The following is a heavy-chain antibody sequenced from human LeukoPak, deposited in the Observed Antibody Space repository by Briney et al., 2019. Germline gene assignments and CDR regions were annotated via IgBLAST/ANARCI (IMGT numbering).Heavy chain of an antibody. CDR1: GFTFSSYS. Sequence: GGSLRLSCAASGFTFSSYSMNWVRQAPGKGLEWVSSISSSSSYIYYADSVKGRFTISRDNSKNTLYLQMNSLRAEDTAVYYCASLREFWSGSRGPDYWGQGTLVTVSS. CDR2: ISSSSSYI. D-gene: IGHD3-3*01. CDR3: ASLREFWSGSRGPDY. J-gene: IGHJ4*02. V-gene: IGHV3-21*01.